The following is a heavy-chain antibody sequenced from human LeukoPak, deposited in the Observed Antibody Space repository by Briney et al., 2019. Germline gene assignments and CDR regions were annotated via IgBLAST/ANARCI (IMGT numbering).Heavy chain of an antibody. J-gene: IGHJ4*02. Sequence: PGGSLRLSCAASGISFSTHWMHWVRQAPGKGLVYVAQINSDGSATAYADSVKGRFTISRDNAKNTLYLEMSSLRAEDTAVYYCGSLTVVARDHWGQGTLVTVSS. CDR1: GISFSTHW. V-gene: IGHV3-74*01. CDR3: GSLTVVARDH. CDR2: INSDGSAT. D-gene: IGHD3-22*01.